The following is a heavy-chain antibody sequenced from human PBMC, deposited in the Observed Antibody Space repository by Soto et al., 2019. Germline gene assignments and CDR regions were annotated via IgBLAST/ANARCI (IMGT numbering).Heavy chain of an antibody. CDR3: ARGAYSDSSSYFDS. D-gene: IGHD6-6*01. J-gene: IGHJ4*02. Sequence: PSETLSLTCTVSGGSISSADYYWSWIRQPPGQGLEWIGYMYYSGTTYSSPSLQSRVSISVDTSKNQFSLNLNSVTAADTAVYYCARGAYSDSSSYFDSWGQGAQVTV. CDR1: GGSISSADYY. V-gene: IGHV4-30-4*01. CDR2: MYYSGTT.